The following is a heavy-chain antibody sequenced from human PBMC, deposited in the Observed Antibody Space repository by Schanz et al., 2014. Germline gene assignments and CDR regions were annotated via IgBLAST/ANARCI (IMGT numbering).Heavy chain of an antibody. V-gene: IGHV3-23*04. J-gene: IGHJ5*02. Sequence: EVQLVESGGGLVQPGGSLRLSCAASGFSASGLSLSNYAMSWVRQAPGGGLEWLSSISSSESWTSYADSVKGRFTISRDNARYSLYLEMNSLRADDTAVYYCARGRARQLVHWFDPWGQGTLVTVSS. D-gene: IGHD6-13*01. CDR2: ISSSESWT. CDR1: GLSLSNYA. CDR3: ARGRARQLVHWFDP.